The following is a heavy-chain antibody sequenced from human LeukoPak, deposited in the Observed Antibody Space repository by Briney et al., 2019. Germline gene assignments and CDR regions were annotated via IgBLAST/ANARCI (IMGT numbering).Heavy chain of an antibody. Sequence: SETLSLTCTVSNYSISSGYYWGWIRQPPGKGLEWIGNIYHGGTTYYNPSLKSRVTISLDTFKNQFSLKLNSVTAADTAVYYCARDFGGGYPFAYWGQGTLVTVSS. CDR1: NYSISSGYY. CDR3: ARDFGGGYPFAY. J-gene: IGHJ4*02. D-gene: IGHD3-16*02. V-gene: IGHV4-38-2*02. CDR2: IYHGGTT.